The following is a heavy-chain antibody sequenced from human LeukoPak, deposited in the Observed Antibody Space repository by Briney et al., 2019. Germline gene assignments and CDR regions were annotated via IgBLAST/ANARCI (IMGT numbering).Heavy chain of an antibody. Sequence: GSSVKVSXKASGGTFSSYAISWVRQAPGQGLEWMGGVIPIFGTANYAQKFQGRVTITADESTSTAYMELSSLRSEDTAVYYCTRARGYSSGFDPWGQGTLVTVSS. D-gene: IGHD5-18*01. V-gene: IGHV1-69*01. CDR1: GGTFSSYA. J-gene: IGHJ5*02. CDR3: TRARGYSSGFDP. CDR2: VIPIFGTA.